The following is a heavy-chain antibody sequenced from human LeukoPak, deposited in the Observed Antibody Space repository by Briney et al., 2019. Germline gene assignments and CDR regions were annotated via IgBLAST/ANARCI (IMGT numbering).Heavy chain of an antibody. D-gene: IGHD6-6*01. Sequence: GGSLRLSCAASGFTFDDYAMHWVRQAPGKGLEWVSAISGSGGSTYYADSVKGRFTISRDNSKNTLYLQMNSLRAEDTAVYYCAKDGRIAASDYWGQGTLVTVSS. CDR2: ISGSGGST. CDR1: GFTFDDYA. V-gene: IGHV3-23*01. CDR3: AKDGRIAASDY. J-gene: IGHJ4*02.